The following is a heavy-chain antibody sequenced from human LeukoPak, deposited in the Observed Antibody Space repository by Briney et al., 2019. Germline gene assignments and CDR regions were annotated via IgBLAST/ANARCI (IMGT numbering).Heavy chain of an antibody. CDR3: ARDRYYDILTGPQNWFDP. CDR2: INPSGGST. V-gene: IGHV1-46*01. CDR1: GYTFTSYY. D-gene: IGHD3-9*01. J-gene: IGHJ5*02. Sequence: ASVKVSCKASGYTFTSYYMHWVRQAPGQGLEWMGIINPSGGSTSYARKFQGRVTMTRDTSTSTVYMELSSLRSEDTAVYYCARDRYYDILTGPQNWFDPWGQGTLVTVSS.